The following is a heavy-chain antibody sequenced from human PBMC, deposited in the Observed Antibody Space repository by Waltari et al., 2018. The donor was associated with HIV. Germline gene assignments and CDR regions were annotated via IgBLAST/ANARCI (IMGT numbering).Heavy chain of an antibody. CDR1: KFTFRSYN. J-gene: IGHJ6*02. V-gene: IGHV3-48*01. CDR3: ARGGLGGYYYGMDV. Sequence: EVQLVESGGGLVRPGGSMRLCGAASKFTFRSYNMDWVRKAPGKGLEWVSYIHSISSPLYYADSVKGRFTISRDNAKNSLYLQMNSLRAEDTAVYYCARGGLGGYYYGMDVWGQGTTVTVSS. CDR2: IHSISSPL. D-gene: IGHD1-26*01.